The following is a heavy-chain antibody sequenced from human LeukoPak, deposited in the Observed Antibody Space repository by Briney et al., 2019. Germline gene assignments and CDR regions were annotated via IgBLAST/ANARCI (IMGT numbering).Heavy chain of an antibody. V-gene: IGHV1-2*02. CDR2: INPNSGGT. Sequence: ASVKVSCKASGYTFTGYYMHWVRQAPGQGLEWMGWINPNSGGTKYAQKLQGRVTMTRDTSISTAYMELSRLRSDDTAVYYCARDLETYYYDSSGGGWFDPWGQGTLVTVSS. CDR3: ARDLETYYYDSSGGGWFDP. D-gene: IGHD3-22*01. J-gene: IGHJ5*02. CDR1: GYTFTGYY.